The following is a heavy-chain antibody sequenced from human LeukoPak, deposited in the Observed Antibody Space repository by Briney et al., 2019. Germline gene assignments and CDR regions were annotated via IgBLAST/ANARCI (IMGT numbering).Heavy chain of an antibody. D-gene: IGHD3-22*01. V-gene: IGHV4-34*01. CDR2: INHSGST. Sequence: SETLSLTCAVYGGSFSGYYWSWIRQPPGKGLEWIGEINHSGSTNYNPSLKSRVTIPVDTSKNQFSLKLSSVTAADTAVYYCASHLKPDYDSSGYYSAAHWGQGTLVTVSS. CDR1: GGSFSGYY. J-gene: IGHJ4*02. CDR3: ASHLKPDYDSSGYYSAAH.